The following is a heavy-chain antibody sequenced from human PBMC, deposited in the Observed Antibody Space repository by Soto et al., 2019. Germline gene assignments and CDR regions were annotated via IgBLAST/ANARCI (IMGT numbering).Heavy chain of an antibody. D-gene: IGHD6-19*01. CDR1: GGSISSSSYY. V-gene: IGHV4-39*01. CDR2: IYYSGST. CDR3: AKVVRIIAVAGTYRRWYFDL. Sequence: QLQLQESGPGLVKPSETLSLTCTVSGGSISSSSYYWGWIRQPPGKGLEWIGSIYYSGSTYYNPSLKSRVTISVDTSKNQFSLKLSSVTAADTAVYYCAKVVRIIAVAGTYRRWYFDLWGRGTLVTVSS. J-gene: IGHJ2*01.